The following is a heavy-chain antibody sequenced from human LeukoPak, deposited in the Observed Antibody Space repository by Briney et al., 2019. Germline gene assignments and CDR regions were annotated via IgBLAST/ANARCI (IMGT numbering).Heavy chain of an antibody. J-gene: IGHJ4*02. CDR3: ARAMWSGYFRPQKPFDY. D-gene: IGHD3-3*01. Sequence: ASVKVSCKESGYTFTSYYMHWVRQAPGQGLEWMGIINPSGGSTSYAQKFQGRVTMTRDTSTSTVYMELSSLRSEDTAVYYCARAMWSGYFRPQKPFDYWGQGTLVTVSS. CDR2: INPSGGST. V-gene: IGHV1-46*01. CDR1: GYTFTSYY.